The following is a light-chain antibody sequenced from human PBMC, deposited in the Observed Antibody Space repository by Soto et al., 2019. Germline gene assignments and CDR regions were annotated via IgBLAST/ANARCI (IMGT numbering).Light chain of an antibody. CDR3: QQSYSTPRT. J-gene: IGKJ1*01. Sequence: EIVLTQSPGTLSLSPGERATLSCRASQSVSSSYLAWYQLKPGQAPRLLIYGASSRATGIPDRFSGSGSGTDFTLTISSLQPEDFATYYCQQSYSTPRTFGQGTKVDIK. CDR2: GAS. V-gene: IGKV3-20*01. CDR1: QSVSSSY.